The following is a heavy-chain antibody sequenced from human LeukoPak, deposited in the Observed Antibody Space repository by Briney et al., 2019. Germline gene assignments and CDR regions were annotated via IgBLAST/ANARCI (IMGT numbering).Heavy chain of an antibody. CDR3: ASRTYSSLDY. CDR1: GFIVSSNY. D-gene: IGHD6-13*01. Sequence: GGSLRLSCAASGFIVSSNYMSWVRQVPGKGLEWVSVIYSGGSTYYADSVKGRFTISRDNSKKTLYLQMNSLRAEDTAVYYCASRTYSSLDYWGQGTLVTVSS. CDR2: IYSGGST. V-gene: IGHV3-53*01. J-gene: IGHJ4*02.